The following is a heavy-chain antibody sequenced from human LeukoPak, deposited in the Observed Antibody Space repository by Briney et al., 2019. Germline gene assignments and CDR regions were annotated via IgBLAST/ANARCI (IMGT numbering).Heavy chain of an antibody. CDR1: EGTFSTYA. J-gene: IGHJ4*02. Sequence: VASVKVSCKASEGTFSTYAISWVRQAPGQGLEWMGRIIPILGIANYAQKFQGRVTITADKSTSTTYMELSSLRSEDTAVYYCARARDDYVWGSPLGDDYFDYWGQGTLVTVSS. D-gene: IGHD3-16*01. CDR2: IIPILGIA. CDR3: ARARDDYVWGSPLGDDYFDY. V-gene: IGHV1-69*04.